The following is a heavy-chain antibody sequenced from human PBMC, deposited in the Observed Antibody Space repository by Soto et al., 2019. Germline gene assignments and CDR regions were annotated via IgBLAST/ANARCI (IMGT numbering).Heavy chain of an antibody. CDR2: ISGSGGST. CDR1: GFTFSSYA. Sequence: GGSLRLSCAASGFTFSSYAMSWVRQAPGKGLEWVSAISGSGGSTYYADSVKGRFTISRDNSKNTLYLQMNSLRAEDTAVYYCAKNSNRDGYNEDYFDYWGQGTLVTVSS. J-gene: IGHJ4*02. V-gene: IGHV3-23*01. CDR3: AKNSNRDGYNEDYFDY. D-gene: IGHD5-12*01.